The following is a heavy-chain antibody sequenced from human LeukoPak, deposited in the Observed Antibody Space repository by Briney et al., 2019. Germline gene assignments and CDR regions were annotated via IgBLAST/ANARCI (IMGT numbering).Heavy chain of an antibody. CDR1: GFTFSNYV. CDR2: ISGSGGTT. J-gene: IGHJ4*02. Sequence: GGSLRLSRAASGFTFSNYVMNWVRQAPGKGLEWVSGISGSGGTTYYADSVKGRFTISRDNSKNTLYLQMNSLRAEDTAVYYCAKGSGYDYPGFDYWGQGTLVTVSS. D-gene: IGHD3-22*01. CDR3: AKGSGYDYPGFDY. V-gene: IGHV3-23*01.